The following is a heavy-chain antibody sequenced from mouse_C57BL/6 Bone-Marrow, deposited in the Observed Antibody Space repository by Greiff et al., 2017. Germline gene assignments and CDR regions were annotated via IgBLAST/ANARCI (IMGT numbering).Heavy chain of an antibody. D-gene: IGHD1-1*01. CDR3: AREGYYYGSSYRFYYAMDY. J-gene: IGHJ4*01. Sequence: EVKLMESGPELVKPGASVKISCKASGYSFTDYNMNWVKQSTGKSLEWIGVINPNYGTTSYNQKFKGKATLTVDQSSSTAYMQLNSLTSEDSAVYYCAREGYYYGSSYRFYYAMDYWGQGTAVTVSS. V-gene: IGHV1-39*01. CDR2: INPNYGTT. CDR1: GYSFTDYN.